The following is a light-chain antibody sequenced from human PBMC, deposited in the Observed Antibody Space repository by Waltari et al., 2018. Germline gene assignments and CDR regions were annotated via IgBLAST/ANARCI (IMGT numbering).Light chain of an antibody. CDR1: TRSVGLSDQ. CDR2: DMN. Sequence: QSALPPPASVSGSPGQSVTISCTGPTRSVGLSDQISWYRHHPGPAPTLIIFDMNNRPSGVSNRFSGSKSGNTASLTISGLQPDDEADYYCNSYTITNTIIFGGGTRLTVL. J-gene: IGLJ2*01. V-gene: IGLV2-14*03. CDR3: NSYTITNTII.